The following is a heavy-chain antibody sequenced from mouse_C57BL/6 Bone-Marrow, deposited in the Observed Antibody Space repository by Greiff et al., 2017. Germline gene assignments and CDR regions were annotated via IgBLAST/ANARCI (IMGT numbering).Heavy chain of an antibody. CDR1: GYSITSGYY. Sequence: EVKLMESGPGLVKPSQSLSLTCSVTGYSITSGYYWNWIRQFPGNKLEWMGYISYDGSNNYNPSLKNRISITRDTSKNQFFLKLNSVTTEDTATYYCARAGYYYGSSYWYFDVWGTGTTVTVSS. CDR3: ARAGYYYGSSYWYFDV. D-gene: IGHD1-1*01. CDR2: ISYDGSN. V-gene: IGHV3-6*01. J-gene: IGHJ1*03.